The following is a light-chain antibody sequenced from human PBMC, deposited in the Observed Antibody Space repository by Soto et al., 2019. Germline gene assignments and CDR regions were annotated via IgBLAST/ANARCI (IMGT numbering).Light chain of an antibody. Sequence: EIVLTQSPGTLSLSPLERATLSFRASQSVNINYFAWYQQKSGQAPRLLIYGTSNRASGIPARFSGSGSGTEFTLTISSLQSEDFAVYYCQQYNNWWTFGQGTKVDIK. CDR2: GTS. J-gene: IGKJ1*01. CDR3: QQYNNWWT. CDR1: QSVNIN. V-gene: IGKV3-15*01.